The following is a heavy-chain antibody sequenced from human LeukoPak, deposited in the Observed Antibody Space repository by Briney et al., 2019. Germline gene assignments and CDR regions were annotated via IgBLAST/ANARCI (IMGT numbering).Heavy chain of an antibody. CDR2: IYYSGST. CDR1: GGSISSSSYY. D-gene: IGHD2-2*01. V-gene: IGHV4-39*01. J-gene: IGHJ3*02. Sequence: PSETLSLTCTVSGGSISSSSYYWGWIRQPPGKGLEWIGCIYYSGSTYYNPSLKSRVTISVDTSKNQFSLKLSSVTAADTAVYYCAKGGYCSSTSCYRDDAFDIWGQGTMVTVSS. CDR3: AKGGYCSSTSCYRDDAFDI.